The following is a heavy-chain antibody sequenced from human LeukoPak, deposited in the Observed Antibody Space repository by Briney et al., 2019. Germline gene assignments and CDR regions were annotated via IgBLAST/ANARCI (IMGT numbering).Heavy chain of an antibody. CDR2: IYTSGST. Sequence: SETLSLTCTVSGGSISSYYWSWIRQPAGKGLEWIGRIYTSGSTNYSPSLKSRVTMSVDTSKNQFSLKLSSATAADTAVYYCARGPAAAGTPDYWGQGSLVTVSS. J-gene: IGHJ4*02. D-gene: IGHD6-13*01. V-gene: IGHV4-4*07. CDR1: GGSISSYY. CDR3: ARGPAAAGTPDY.